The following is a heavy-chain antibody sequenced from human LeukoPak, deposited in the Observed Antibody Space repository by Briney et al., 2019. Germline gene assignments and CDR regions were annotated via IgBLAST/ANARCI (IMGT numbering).Heavy chain of an antibody. V-gene: IGHV4-34*01. D-gene: IGHD3-16*02. J-gene: IGHJ6*03. Sequence: SETLSLTCAVYGGSFNGCYWTWIRQTPGKGLEWIGEINHSGNTNYNPSLESRVTISADTSKNQFSLNLGSVTAADTAIYYCARGLRFIQGPGYYYMDVWGKGTTATVSS. CDR2: INHSGNT. CDR1: GGSFNGCY. CDR3: ARGLRFIQGPGYYYMDV.